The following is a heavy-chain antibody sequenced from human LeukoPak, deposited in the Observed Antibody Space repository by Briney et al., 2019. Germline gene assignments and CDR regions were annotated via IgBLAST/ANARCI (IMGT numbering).Heavy chain of an antibody. CDR2: IYYSGST. Sequence: SETLSLTCTVSGGSISSYYWSWIRQPPGKGLEWIGYIYYSGSTNYNPSLKSRVTISVDTSKNQFSLKLSSVTAADTAVYYCARDVREGRYYGIDVWGQGTTVTVSS. CDR3: ARDVREGRYYGIDV. J-gene: IGHJ6*02. V-gene: IGHV4-59*01. CDR1: GGSISSYY.